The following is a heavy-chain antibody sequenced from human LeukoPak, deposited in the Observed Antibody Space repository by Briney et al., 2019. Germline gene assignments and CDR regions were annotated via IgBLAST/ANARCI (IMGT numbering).Heavy chain of an antibody. CDR1: GFTFSSYW. CDR2: INSDGRST. J-gene: IGHJ4*02. V-gene: IGHV3-74*01. Sequence: PGGSLRLSCAASGFTFSSYWMHWVRQAPGKGLVWVSRINSDGRSTNYADSVKGRFTISRDNAKNTLYLQMNSLRAEDTAVYYCAKAHSSGWYYFDYWGQGTLVTVSS. D-gene: IGHD6-19*01. CDR3: AKAHSSGWYYFDY.